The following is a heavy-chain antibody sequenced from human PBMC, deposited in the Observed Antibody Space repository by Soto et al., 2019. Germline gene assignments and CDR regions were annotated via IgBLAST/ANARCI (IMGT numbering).Heavy chain of an antibody. CDR3: ARREIQGPIDY. Sequence: SETLSLTCAVSGYSISSSNWWGWIRQPPGKGLEWIGYIYYSGTTYYNPSLKSRVTMSVDTSRNQFSLKLTSVTAVDTAVYYCARREIQGPIDYWGQGTLVT. CDR1: GYSISSSNW. D-gene: IGHD1-26*01. J-gene: IGHJ4*02. V-gene: IGHV4-28*01. CDR2: IYYSGTT.